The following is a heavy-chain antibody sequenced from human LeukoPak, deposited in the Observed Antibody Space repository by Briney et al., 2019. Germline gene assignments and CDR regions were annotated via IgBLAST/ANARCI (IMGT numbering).Heavy chain of an antibody. D-gene: IGHD3-10*01. V-gene: IGHV3-53*01. Sequence: GGSLRLSCAASGFTVNTNYMIWVRQAPGKGLEWVSVIYSGGNTYYADSVKGRFTISRDNSKNTLYLQMNSLRAEDTAVYFCARGSYVSGGYYREPTYVMDVWGQGTTVTVSS. J-gene: IGHJ6*02. CDR1: GFTVNTNY. CDR2: IYSGGNT. CDR3: ARGSYVSGGYYREPTYVMDV.